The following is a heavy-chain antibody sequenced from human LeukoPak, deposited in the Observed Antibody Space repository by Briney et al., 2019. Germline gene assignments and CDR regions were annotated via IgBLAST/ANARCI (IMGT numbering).Heavy chain of an antibody. CDR3: SRNAASGFDI. V-gene: IGHV1-46*01. Sequence: ASVKVSCKASGYTFTTYYLYWVRQAPGQGLERVGMIQPDYGTTSYSQKFQGRVTITRDTSTSTLYMELSSLTSEDTAVYYCSRNAASGFDIWGQGTRVTVSS. J-gene: IGHJ4*02. CDR2: IQPDYGTT. CDR1: GYTFTTYY.